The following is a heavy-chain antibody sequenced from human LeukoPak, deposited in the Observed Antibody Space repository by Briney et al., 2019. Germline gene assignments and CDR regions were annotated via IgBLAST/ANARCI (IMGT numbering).Heavy chain of an antibody. J-gene: IGHJ4*02. D-gene: IGHD3-16*02. CDR1: GFTVRINY. V-gene: IGHV3-66*02. CDR3: ARMMYGVIAEYYFDY. CDR2: IYSGGST. Sequence: GGSLRLSCAASGFTVRINYMSWVRHAPGKGREWVSVIYSGGSTYYAASVKGRVTISRDNSKNTLYLQMNSLGAEDTAVYYCARMMYGVIAEYYFDYWGQGTLVTVSS.